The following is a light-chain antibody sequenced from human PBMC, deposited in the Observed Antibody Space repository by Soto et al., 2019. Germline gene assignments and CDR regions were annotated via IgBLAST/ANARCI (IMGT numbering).Light chain of an antibody. CDR2: VNN. CDR1: YSNIGNNF. CDR3: GTWDYSLSAVV. V-gene: IGLV1-51*01. J-gene: IGLJ2*01. Sequence: QSVLTQPPSVSAAPGQKVTISCSGNYSNIGNNFVSWYQQIPGMAHKLLIYVNNKRPSGIPDRFSGSKSGTSATLGITGLQTGDEADYYCGTWDYSLSAVVFGGGTKLTVL.